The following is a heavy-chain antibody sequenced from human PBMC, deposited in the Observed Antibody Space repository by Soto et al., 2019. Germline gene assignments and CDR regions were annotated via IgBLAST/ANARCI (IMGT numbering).Heavy chain of an antibody. J-gene: IGHJ5*02. CDR3: VRTAREGAVAPHWFDR. Sequence: SETLSLTCNVPGASIRSTDNFWSWIRQAPGKGLEWIGYVYYTGSTYYNPSLMSRLTISVDTSKNQFSLKLTSVTAAETAVYYCVRTAREGAVAPHWFDRWGQGTQVTVSS. CDR1: GASIRSTDNF. D-gene: IGHD2-21*02. CDR2: VYYTGST. V-gene: IGHV4-30-4*01.